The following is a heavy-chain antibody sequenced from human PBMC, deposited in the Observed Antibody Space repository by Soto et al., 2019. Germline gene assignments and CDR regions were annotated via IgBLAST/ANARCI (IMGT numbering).Heavy chain of an antibody. CDR1: GCTFSNAW. J-gene: IGHJ3*02. D-gene: IGHD7-27*01. V-gene: IGHV3-15*01. CDR3: AASLTSGAFDI. CDR2: LISKRDGGTT. Sequence: VGSVRLSCAAFGCTFSNAWMRWIRQAPGKGLEWVGRLISKRDGGTTDYTAPVKGRFNISGDDSQNKLYLQRNSLKTEDTAVYYCAASLTSGAFDIWGQGTMVTVSS.